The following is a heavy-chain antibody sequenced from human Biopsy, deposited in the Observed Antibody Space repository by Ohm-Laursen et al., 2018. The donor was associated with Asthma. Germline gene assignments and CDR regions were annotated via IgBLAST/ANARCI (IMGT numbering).Heavy chain of an antibody. D-gene: IGHD6-19*01. J-gene: IGHJ6*02. CDR3: ARCQVGYSSGWSLLLKKIYYSGMDV. Sequence: SSVKASCKAPGGTFSNFAISWVRQAPGQGLEWLGGIMTVFGTTNSAQKFQCRVTITADESPSTAYMEVTSLRSEDTATYYCARCQVGYSSGWSLLLKKIYYSGMDVWGQGTAVTVSS. CDR1: GGTFSNFA. V-gene: IGHV1-69*01. CDR2: IMTVFGTT.